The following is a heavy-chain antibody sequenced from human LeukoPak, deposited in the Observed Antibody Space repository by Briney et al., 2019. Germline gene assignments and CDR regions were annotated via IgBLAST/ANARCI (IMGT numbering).Heavy chain of an antibody. CDR2: ISGSGGST. V-gene: IGHV3-23*01. J-gene: IGHJ3*02. D-gene: IGHD3-16*02. Sequence: PGGSLRLSCAASGFTFSSYAMSWVRQAPGKGLEWVSAISGSGGSTYYADSVKGRFTISRDNSKNTLYLQMNSLRAEDTAVYYCAKDYVWGSYRYTAGGGAFDIWGQGTMVTVSS. CDR3: AKDYVWGSYRYTAGGGAFDI. CDR1: GFTFSSYA.